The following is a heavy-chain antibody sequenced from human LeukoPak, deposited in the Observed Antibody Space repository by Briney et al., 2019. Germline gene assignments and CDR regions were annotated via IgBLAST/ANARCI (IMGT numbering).Heavy chain of an antibody. Sequence: PSETLSLTCTVSGGSISSYYWSWIRQPPGKGLEWIGYIYYSGSTNYNPSLKSRVTISVDTSKNQFSLKLSSVTAADTAVYYCARDYDFWSGYYPSWGGYYYYGMDVWGQGTTVTVSS. V-gene: IGHV4-59*01. D-gene: IGHD3-3*01. CDR1: GGSISSYY. J-gene: IGHJ6*02. CDR3: ARDYDFWSGYYPSWGGYYYYGMDV. CDR2: IYYSGST.